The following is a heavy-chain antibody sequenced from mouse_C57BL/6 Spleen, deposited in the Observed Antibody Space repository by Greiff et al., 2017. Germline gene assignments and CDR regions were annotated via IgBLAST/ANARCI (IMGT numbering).Heavy chain of an antibody. D-gene: IGHD1-1*01. CDR3: ARGGTTEYYYAMDY. CDR1: GYTFTSYT. CDR2: INPSSGYT. J-gene: IGHJ4*01. V-gene: IGHV1-4*01. Sequence: VKLMESGAELARPGASVKMSCKASGYTFTSYTMHWVKQRPGQGLEWIGYINPSSGYTKYNQKFKDKATLTADKSSSTAYMQLSSLTSEDSAVYYCARGGTTEYYYAMDYWGQGTSVTVSS.